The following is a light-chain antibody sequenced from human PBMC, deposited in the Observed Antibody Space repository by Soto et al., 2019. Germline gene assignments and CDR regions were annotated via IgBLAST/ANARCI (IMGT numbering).Light chain of an antibody. J-gene: IGKJ1*01. CDR1: QSVSSN. CDR2: GAS. Sequence: EIVMTQSPATLSVSPGERATLSCRASQSVSSNLAWYQQKPGQAPRLLIYGASTRATGIPARFSGSGSGTEFTLTISSLHSEDFAVYYCQQYNNWPPRAWTFGQGTKVEIK. V-gene: IGKV3-15*01. CDR3: QQYNNWPPRAWT.